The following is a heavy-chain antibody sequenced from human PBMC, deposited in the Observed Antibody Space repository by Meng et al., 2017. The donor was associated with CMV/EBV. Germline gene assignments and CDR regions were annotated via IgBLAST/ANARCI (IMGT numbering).Heavy chain of an antibody. V-gene: IGHV4-30-4*08. D-gene: IGHD2-2*01. J-gene: IGHJ6*02. CDR2: IYYSGST. Sequence: SETLSLTCAVYGGSFSGYYWSWIRQPPGKGLEWIGYIYYSGSTYYNPSLKSRVTISVDTSKNQFSLKLSSVTAADTAVYYCARGVAPIVVVPAAMSRRGMDVWGQGTTVTVSS. CDR3: ARGVAPIVVVPAAMSRRGMDV. CDR1: GGSFSGYY.